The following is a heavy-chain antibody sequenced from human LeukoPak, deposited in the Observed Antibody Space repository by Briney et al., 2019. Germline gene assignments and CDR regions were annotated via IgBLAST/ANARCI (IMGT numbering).Heavy chain of an antibody. Sequence: SETLSLTCAVYGGSFSGYYWSWLRQPPGKGVEWGGEINDSGSTNYNPSLKSRVTISVDTSNNQFSLKLSSVTAADTAVYYCAREKLGFGFYWDYYYYMDVWGKGTTVTVSS. CDR2: INDSGST. V-gene: IGHV4-34*01. D-gene: IGHD3-10*01. CDR1: GGSFSGYY. CDR3: AREKLGFGFYWDYYYYMDV. J-gene: IGHJ6*03.